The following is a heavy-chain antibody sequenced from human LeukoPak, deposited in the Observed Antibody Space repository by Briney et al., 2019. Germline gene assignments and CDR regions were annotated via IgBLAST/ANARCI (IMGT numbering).Heavy chain of an antibody. CDR1: GYTFTSYG. V-gene: IGHV1-18*01. Sequence: ASVKVSCKASGYTFTSYGISWVRQAPGQGLEWMGWISAYNGNTNYAQKLQGRVTMTTDTSTSTAYMELRSLRSDDTAVYYCARDVTVVAATSSYYYYYMDVWGKGTTVTVSS. J-gene: IGHJ6*03. D-gene: IGHD2-15*01. CDR2: ISAYNGNT. CDR3: ARDVTVVAATSSYYYYYMDV.